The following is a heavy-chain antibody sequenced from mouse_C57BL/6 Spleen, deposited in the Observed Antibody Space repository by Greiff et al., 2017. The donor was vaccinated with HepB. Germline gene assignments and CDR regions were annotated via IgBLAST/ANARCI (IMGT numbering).Heavy chain of an antibody. CDR2: IHPNSGST. V-gene: IGHV1-64*01. Sequence: QVQLQQPGAELVKPGASVKLSCKASGYTFTSYWMHWVKQRPGQGLEWIGMIHPNSGSTNYNEKFKSKATLTVDKSSSTAYMQLSSLTSEDSAVDYCARSDDSKEGFADWGQGTLVTVSA. J-gene: IGHJ3*01. CDR1: GYTFTSYW. CDR3: ARSDDSKEGFAD. D-gene: IGHD2-5*01.